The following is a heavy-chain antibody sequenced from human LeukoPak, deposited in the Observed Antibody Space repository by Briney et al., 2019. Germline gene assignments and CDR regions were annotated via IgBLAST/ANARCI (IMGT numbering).Heavy chain of an antibody. D-gene: IGHD5-18*01. J-gene: IGHJ4*02. CDR1: GGSISSYY. Sequence: SETQSLTCTVSGGSISSYYWSWIRQPPGKGLEWIGYIYYSGSTNYNPSLKSRVTISVDTSKNQFSLKLSSVTAADTAVYYCARAERGYSYGYIYYWGQGTLVTVSS. CDR3: ARAERGYSYGYIYY. V-gene: IGHV4-59*01. CDR2: IYYSGST.